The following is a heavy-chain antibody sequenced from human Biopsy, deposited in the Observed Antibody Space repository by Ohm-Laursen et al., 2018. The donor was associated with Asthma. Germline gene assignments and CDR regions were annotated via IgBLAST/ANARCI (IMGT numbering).Heavy chain of an antibody. CDR2: VNTGNGDT. J-gene: IGHJ3*01. D-gene: IGHD3-9*01. V-gene: IGHV1-3*04. CDR3: ARTYYDFLTGQVKDVFGV. CDR1: GYNFISFA. Sequence: AALVKVSCKVSGYNFISFAIHWVRQAPGQRLEWMGWVNTGNGDTKYSQKFQGRVTITRDTSASTAYMELRSLRSEDTATYYCARTYYDFLTGQVKDVFGVWGQGTMVTVSS.